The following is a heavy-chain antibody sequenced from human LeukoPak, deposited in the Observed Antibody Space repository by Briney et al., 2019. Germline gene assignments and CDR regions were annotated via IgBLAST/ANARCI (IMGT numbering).Heavy chain of an antibody. V-gene: IGHV4-39*07. Sequence: SETLSLTCTVSGGSTTTTHYYWGWIRQPPGKGLEWIGTMFYNGNANYNPSLKSRVTISVDTSKNQFSLKLSSVTAADTAVYYCARGDCSSTSCYGGDWFDPWGQGTLVTVSS. D-gene: IGHD2-2*01. CDR3: ARGDCSSTSCYGGDWFDP. CDR2: MFYNGNA. CDR1: GGSTTTTHYY. J-gene: IGHJ5*02.